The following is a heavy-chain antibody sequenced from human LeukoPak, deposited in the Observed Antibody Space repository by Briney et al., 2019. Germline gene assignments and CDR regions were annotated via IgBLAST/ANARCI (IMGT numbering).Heavy chain of an antibody. J-gene: IGHJ4*02. CDR3: ARAKYCSGGSCYFDY. D-gene: IGHD2-15*01. CDR1: GGTFSSYA. Sequence: SVKVSCKASGGTFSSYAISWVRQAPGQGLEWMGGIIPIFGTANYAQKFQGRVTITADESTSTAYIELSSLRSEDTAVYYCARAKYCSGGSCYFDYWGQGTLVTVSS. V-gene: IGHV1-69*13. CDR2: IIPIFGTA.